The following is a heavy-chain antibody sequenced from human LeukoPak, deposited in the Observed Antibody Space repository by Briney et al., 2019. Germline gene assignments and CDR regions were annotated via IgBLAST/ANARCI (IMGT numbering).Heavy chain of an antibody. D-gene: IGHD6-19*01. Sequence: GGSLRLSCAASGFTFSDHYMDWVRQAPGKGLEWVGRSRNKRHTYTTEYAASVRGRFTISRDESKNSLYLQMNSLRTEDTAVYYCARQLYTSGRYYSDYWGQGTLVTVSS. CDR3: ARQLYTSGRYYSDY. V-gene: IGHV3-72*01. CDR1: GFTFSDHY. CDR2: SRNKRHTYTT. J-gene: IGHJ4*02.